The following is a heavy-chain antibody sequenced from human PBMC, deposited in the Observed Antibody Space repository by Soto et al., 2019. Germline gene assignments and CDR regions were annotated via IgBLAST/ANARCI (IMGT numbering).Heavy chain of an antibody. CDR3: AKDWGGYCSGGSCPGGDY. CDR1: GFTFSSYG. Sequence: GGSLRLSCAASGFTFSSYGMHWVRQAPGKGLEWVAVISYDGSNKYYADSVKGRFTISRDNSKNTLYLQMNSLRAEDTAVYYCAKDWGGYCSGGSCPGGDYWGQGTLVTVSS. D-gene: IGHD2-15*01. V-gene: IGHV3-30*18. CDR2: ISYDGSNK. J-gene: IGHJ4*02.